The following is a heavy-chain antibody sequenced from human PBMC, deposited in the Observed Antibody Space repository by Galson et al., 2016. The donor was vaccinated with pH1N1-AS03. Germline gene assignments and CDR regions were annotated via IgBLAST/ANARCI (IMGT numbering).Heavy chain of an antibody. CDR1: GVSITTYY. J-gene: IGHJ6*02. CDR3: ARDFGSGHYMNYYNYGMDI. D-gene: IGHD3-10*01. CDR2: IYASGNT. Sequence: ETLSLTCTVSGVSITTYYWSWIRHPAGKGLEWVGRIYASGNTNYNPSLKSRVTMSVDTSKNQLSLTLNSVTAADTAVYFCARDFGSGHYMNYYNYGMDIWGQGTTVTVSS. V-gene: IGHV4-4*07.